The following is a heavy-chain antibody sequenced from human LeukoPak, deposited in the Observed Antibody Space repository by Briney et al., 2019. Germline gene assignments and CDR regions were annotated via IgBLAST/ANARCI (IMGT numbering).Heavy chain of an antibody. J-gene: IGHJ6*03. CDR2: MNPNSGNT. CDR3: ARVVVVSYYYYMDV. D-gene: IGHD2-2*01. CDR1: GYTFTSYD. V-gene: IGHV1-8*01. Sequence: ASEKVSCKASGYTFTSYDINWVRQATGQGLEWMGWMNPNSGNTGYAQKFQGRVTMTRNTSISTAYMELSSLRSEDTAVYYCARVVVVSYYYYMDVWGKGTTVTVSS.